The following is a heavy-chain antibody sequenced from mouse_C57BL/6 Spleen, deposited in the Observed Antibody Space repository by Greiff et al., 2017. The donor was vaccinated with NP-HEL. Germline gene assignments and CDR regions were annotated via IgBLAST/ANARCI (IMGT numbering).Heavy chain of an antibody. CDR2: IYPGNGDT. J-gene: IGHJ1*03. Sequence: VQLKQSGTVLARPGASVKMSCKTSGYTFTSYWMHWVKQRPGQGLEWIGAIYPGNGDTSYNQKFKGKAKLTAVTSASTAYMELSSLTNEDSAVYYCTRIYYGSSYWYFDVWGTGTTVTVSS. CDR3: TRIYYGSSYWYFDV. V-gene: IGHV1-5*01. D-gene: IGHD1-1*01. CDR1: GYTFTSYW.